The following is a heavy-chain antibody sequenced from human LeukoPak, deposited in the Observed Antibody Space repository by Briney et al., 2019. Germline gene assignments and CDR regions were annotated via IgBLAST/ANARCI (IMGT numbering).Heavy chain of an antibody. J-gene: IGHJ4*02. CDR3: ARDSGYGYNTFPTADY. V-gene: IGHV3-33*01. CDR2: IWYDGSNK. Sequence: GGSLRLSCLSSGFTFSSYGMHWVRQAPGKGLEWVAFIWYDGSNKYYADSVKGRFTISRDNSENTLYLQMSSLRADDTALYYCARDSGYGYNTFPTADYWGQGILVTVSS. D-gene: IGHD5-24*01. CDR1: GFTFSSYG.